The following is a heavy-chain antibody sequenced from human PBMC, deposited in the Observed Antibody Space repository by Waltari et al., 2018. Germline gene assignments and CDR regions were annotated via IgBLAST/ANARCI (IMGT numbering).Heavy chain of an antibody. V-gene: IGHV1-2*02. CDR3: ARGNFDY. J-gene: IGHJ4*02. CDR1: GAPLTAYY. CDR2: INPNSGGT. Sequence: QVQLVQSGAEVKTPGASVKVYCTASGAPLTAYYMHWVRQAPGEGLEWMGWINPNSGGTNEAQKFQGRVTMTRDTSISTAYMELSRLRSDDTAVYYCARGNFDYWGQGTLVTVSS.